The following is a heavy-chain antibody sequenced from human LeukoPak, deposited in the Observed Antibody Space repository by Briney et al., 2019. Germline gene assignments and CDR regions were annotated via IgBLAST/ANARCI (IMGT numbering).Heavy chain of an antibody. V-gene: IGHV1-2*02. D-gene: IGHD3-16*01. J-gene: IGHJ4*02. CDR1: GYTFTGYY. CDR2: INPHSGGT. Sequence: ASVKVSCRASGYTFTGYYMLWVRHARGQGLEWMGCINPHSGGTNYAKKFTGRVTMTRDTSIRTAYMELSRLRSDDTALYYCARDLHVGRVITLRGVIGYWGQGTLVTVSS. CDR3: ARDLHVGRVITLRGVIGY.